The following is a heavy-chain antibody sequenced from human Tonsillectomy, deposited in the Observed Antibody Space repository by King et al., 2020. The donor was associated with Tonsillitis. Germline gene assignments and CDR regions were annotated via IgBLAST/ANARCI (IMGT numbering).Heavy chain of an antibody. J-gene: IGHJ4*02. CDR1: GYSISSGYY. CDR2: IYQSGST. CDR3: AQSGLYSGYDLGEYYFDY. V-gene: IGHV4-38-2*01. D-gene: IGHD5-12*01. Sequence: QVQLQESGPGLVKPSETLSLTCDVSGYSISSGYYWGWIRQPPGKGLEWIGSIYQSGSTYYNPSLKSRVTISVDTSNNQFSLKLTSVTAADTAVYYCAQSGLYSGYDLGEYYFDYWGQGTLVTVSS.